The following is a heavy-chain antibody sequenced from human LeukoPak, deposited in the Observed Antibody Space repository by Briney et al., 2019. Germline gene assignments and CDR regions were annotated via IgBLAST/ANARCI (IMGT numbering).Heavy chain of an antibody. CDR2: FSHSGST. Sequence: SETLSLTCTVSGGSISNYYWTWIRQPPGEGLEWIAYFSHSGSTFYNPSLKSRVTISLDTSKNQFSLNLRSVTAADTAVYYCAREAFGWFDPWGQGTLVTVSS. D-gene: IGHD3-3*02. V-gene: IGHV4-59*12. J-gene: IGHJ5*02. CDR1: GGSISNYY. CDR3: AREAFGWFDP.